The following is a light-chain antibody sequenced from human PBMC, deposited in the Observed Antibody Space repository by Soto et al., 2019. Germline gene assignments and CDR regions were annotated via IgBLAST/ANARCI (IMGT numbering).Light chain of an antibody. CDR2: EVS. Sequence: QSVLTQAASVSGSPGQSITISCTGTSSDVGGYNYVSWYQQHPGKAPKIMIYEVSNRPSGVSNRFSGSKSANTASLTISGLQAEDEADYYCSSYTSSSTLEYVFGTGTKVTVL. CDR1: SSDVGGYNY. V-gene: IGLV2-14*01. J-gene: IGLJ1*01. CDR3: SSYTSSSTLEYV.